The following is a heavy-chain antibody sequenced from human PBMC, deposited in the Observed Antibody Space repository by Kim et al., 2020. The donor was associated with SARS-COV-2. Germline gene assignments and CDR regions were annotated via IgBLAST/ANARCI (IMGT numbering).Heavy chain of an antibody. CDR3: ARVEGSGSTIGD. CDR2: IKTRDVTT. V-gene: IGHV1-46*04. D-gene: IGHD3-10*01. Sequence: ASVKVSCKASGYTFTRYYLHWVRQAPGQGLEWMGYIKTRDVTTIYAQRWQGRVTMTRDRSTSTAYMQLRSLRSEDTAMYYCARVEGSGSTIGDWGHGTPVTVST. J-gene: IGHJ1*01. CDR1: GYTFTRYY.